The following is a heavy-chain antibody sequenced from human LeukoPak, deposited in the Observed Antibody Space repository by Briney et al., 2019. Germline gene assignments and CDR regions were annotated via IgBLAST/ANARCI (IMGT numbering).Heavy chain of an antibody. CDR2: IKQDGSEK. D-gene: IGHD5-18*01. Sequence: GGSLRLSCAASGFTFSSYWMSWVRQAPGKGLEWVANIKQDGSEKYYVDSVKGRFTISRDNAKNSLYLQMNSLRAEDTAVYYCARDPGYSYGYVRYYYMDVWGKGTTVTVSS. CDR3: ARDPGYSYGYVRYYYMDV. CDR1: GFTFSSYW. J-gene: IGHJ6*03. V-gene: IGHV3-7*01.